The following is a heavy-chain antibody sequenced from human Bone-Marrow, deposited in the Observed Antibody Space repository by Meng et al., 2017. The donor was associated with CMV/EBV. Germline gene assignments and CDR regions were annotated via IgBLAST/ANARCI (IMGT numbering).Heavy chain of an antibody. Sequence: SETLSLTCTVSGGSISDYYWNWIRQPPGKGLEWIGWIYYSGKNNYNSSLKSRVTISVDTSKNQFSLRMSSVTAGDTAVYYCVRVFAGDNSSSYVVDIWGQGTMVTFSS. D-gene: IGHD6-6*01. CDR2: IYYSGKN. CDR3: VRVFAGDNSSSYVVDI. J-gene: IGHJ3*02. V-gene: IGHV4-59*01. CDR1: GGSISDYY.